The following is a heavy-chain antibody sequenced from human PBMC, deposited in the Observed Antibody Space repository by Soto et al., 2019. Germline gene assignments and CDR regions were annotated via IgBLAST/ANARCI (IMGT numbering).Heavy chain of an antibody. CDR1: GGSFSGYY. D-gene: IGHD3-9*01. V-gene: IGHV4-34*01. CDR2: INHSGST. Sequence: SETLSLTCAVYGGSFSGYYWSWIRQPPGKGLEWIGEINHSGSTNYNPSLKSRVTISVDTSKNQFSLKLSSVTAADTAVYYCARGQDYDILTGYYRFSDWFDPWGQGTLVTV. J-gene: IGHJ5*02. CDR3: ARGQDYDILTGYYRFSDWFDP.